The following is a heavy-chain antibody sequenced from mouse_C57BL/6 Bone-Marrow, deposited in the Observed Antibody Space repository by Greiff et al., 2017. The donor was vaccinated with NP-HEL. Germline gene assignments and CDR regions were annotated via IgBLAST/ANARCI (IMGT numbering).Heavy chain of an antibody. V-gene: IGHV5-16*01. D-gene: IGHD1-1*01. J-gene: IGHJ4*01. CDR2: INYDGSST. CDR1: GFTFSDYY. CDR3: ARGDYVEAMDY. Sequence: DVQLVESEGGLVQPGSSMKLSCTASGFTFSDYYMAWVRPVPEKGLEWVANINYDGSSTYYLDSLKSRFIISRDNAKNILYLQMSSLKSEDTATYYCARGDYVEAMDYWGQGTSVTVSS.